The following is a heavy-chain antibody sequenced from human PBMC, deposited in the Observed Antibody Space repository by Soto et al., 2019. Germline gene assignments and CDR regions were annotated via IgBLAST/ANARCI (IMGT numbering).Heavy chain of an antibody. CDR1: GGSISRSNW. Sequence: SETLSLTCAVSGGSISRSNWWSWVRRPPGKGLEWIGEIYHSGSTNYHPSLKSRVTISVDKSKNQFSLKLTSLTAADTAVYYCARSITFDWLFFDNWGQGTLVTVSS. CDR2: IYHSGST. V-gene: IGHV4-4*02. J-gene: IGHJ4*02. CDR3: ARSITFDWLFFDN. D-gene: IGHD3-9*01.